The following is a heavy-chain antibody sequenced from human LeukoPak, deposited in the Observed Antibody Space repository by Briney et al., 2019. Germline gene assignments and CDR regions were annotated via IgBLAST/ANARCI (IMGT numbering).Heavy chain of an antibody. CDR2: ISWNSGNI. CDR3: ARDKKGGGYSYGYVAFDI. D-gene: IGHD5-18*01. J-gene: IGHJ3*02. V-gene: IGHV3-9*01. CDR1: GFTFDDYA. Sequence: GGSLRLSCVASGFTFDDYAMHWVRQAPGKGLEWVSGISWNSGNIGYGDSVKGRFTISRDNAKNSLYLQMNSLRAEDTAVYYCARDKKGGGYSYGYVAFDIWGQGTMVTVSS.